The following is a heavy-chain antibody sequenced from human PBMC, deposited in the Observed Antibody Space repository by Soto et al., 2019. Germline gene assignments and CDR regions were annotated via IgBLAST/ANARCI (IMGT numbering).Heavy chain of an antibody. CDR3: ARGGGPLTVPDS. V-gene: IGHV4-59*01. J-gene: IGHJ5*01. Sequence: SETLSLTCIVSGGSISPYYWSWIRQPPGKGLEWIGYIYYKGSTNYNPSLKSRVTISVDTPENQFSLKLSSLTAADTAVYYCARGGGPLTVPDSWGQGTLVTVSS. CDR2: IYYKGST. D-gene: IGHD3-16*01. CDR1: GGSISPYY.